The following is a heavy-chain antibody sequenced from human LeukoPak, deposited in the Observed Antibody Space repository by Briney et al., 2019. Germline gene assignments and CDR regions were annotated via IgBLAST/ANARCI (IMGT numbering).Heavy chain of an antibody. CDR1: GGSFSGYY. CDR2: INHSGST. Sequence: SETLSLTCAVYGGSFSGYYWSWIRQPPGKGLEWIGEINHSGSTNYNPSLKSRVTISVDTSKNQFSLKLSSVTAADTAVYYCARAITGYSSGWYSDYWGQGTLVTVSS. J-gene: IGHJ4*02. V-gene: IGHV4-34*09. D-gene: IGHD6-19*01. CDR3: ARAITGYSSGWYSDY.